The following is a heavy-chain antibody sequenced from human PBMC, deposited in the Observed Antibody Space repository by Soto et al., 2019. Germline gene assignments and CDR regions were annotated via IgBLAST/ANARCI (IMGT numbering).Heavy chain of an antibody. CDR3: ARSIKDYYCDMEV. CDR2: ISSSGAYI. V-gene: IGHV3-21*06. Sequence: EVQLVESVGGLVKPGGSLRLSCAASGFTLSSYTMNWVRQAPGKGLEWLAAISSSGAYIFYADSDSVRGRFTISRDNAENSRHLQMSSLTAEDTPVDCCARSIKDYYCDMEVWGQGTTVTVSS. CDR1: GFTLSSYT. J-gene: IGHJ6*02.